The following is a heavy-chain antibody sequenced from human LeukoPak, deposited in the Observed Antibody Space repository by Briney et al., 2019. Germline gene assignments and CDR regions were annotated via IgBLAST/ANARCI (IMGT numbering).Heavy chain of an antibody. V-gene: IGHV3-21*01. Sequence: GGSLRLSCAASGFTFSSYSMNWVLQAPGKGLEWVSSISSSSSYIYYADSVKGRFTISRDNAKNSLYLQMNSLRAEDTAVYYCARPLPLGYDFEDDYWGQGTLVTVSS. D-gene: IGHD5-12*01. J-gene: IGHJ4*02. CDR3: ARPLPLGYDFEDDY. CDR1: GFTFSSYS. CDR2: ISSSSSYI.